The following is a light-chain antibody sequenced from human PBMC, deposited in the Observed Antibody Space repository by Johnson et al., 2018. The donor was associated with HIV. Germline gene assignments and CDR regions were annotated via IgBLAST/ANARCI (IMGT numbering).Light chain of an antibody. Sequence: QSVLTQPPSVSAAPGQKVTISCSRSSSNIGNNYVSWYQQLPGTAPKLLIYDNDKRPSGISDRFSASKSGTSATLGITGLQTGAAADYYCGTWDSSPSALYALGTGTTLTVL. V-gene: IGLV1-51*01. CDR2: DND. J-gene: IGLJ1*01. CDR1: SSNIGNNY. CDR3: GTWDSSPSALYA.